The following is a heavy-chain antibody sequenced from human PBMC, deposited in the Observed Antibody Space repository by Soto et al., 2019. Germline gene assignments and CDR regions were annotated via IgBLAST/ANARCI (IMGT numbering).Heavy chain of an antibody. Sequence: PGESLKISCAASGFTVSSNYMSWVRQAPGKGLEWVSVIYSGGSTYYADSVKGRFTISRDNSKNTLYLQMNSLRAEDTAVYYCARDGNSSGWYIRQNYGMDVWGQGTTVTVSS. V-gene: IGHV3-53*01. CDR2: IYSGGST. CDR1: GFTVSSNY. CDR3: ARDGNSSGWYIRQNYGMDV. J-gene: IGHJ6*02. D-gene: IGHD6-19*01.